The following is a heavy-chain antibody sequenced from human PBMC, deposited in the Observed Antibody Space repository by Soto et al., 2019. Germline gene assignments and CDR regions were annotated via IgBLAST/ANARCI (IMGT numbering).Heavy chain of an antibody. CDR1: GGSFSGYY. D-gene: IGHD6-13*01. CDR3: ARGLAIAAAGKWAGGFDP. J-gene: IGHJ5*02. CDR2: INHSGST. Sequence: PSETLSLTCAVYGGSFSGYYWSWIRQPPGKGPEWIGEINHSGSTNYNPSLKSRVTISVDTSKNQFSLKLSSVTAADTAVYYCARGLAIAAAGKWAGGFDPWGQGTLVTVSS. V-gene: IGHV4-34*01.